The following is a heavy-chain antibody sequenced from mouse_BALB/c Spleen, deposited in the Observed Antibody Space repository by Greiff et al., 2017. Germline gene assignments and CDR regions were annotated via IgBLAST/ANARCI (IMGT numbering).Heavy chain of an antibody. Sequence: VKLMESGPGLVAPSQSLSITCTVSGFSLTSYGVHWVRQPPGKGLEWLGVIWAGGSTNYNSALMSRLSISKDNSKSQVFLKMNSLQTDDTAMYYCARARPWYRYDGGYAMDYWGQGTSVTVSS. V-gene: IGHV2-9*02. D-gene: IGHD2-14*01. CDR1: GFSLTSYG. J-gene: IGHJ4*01. CDR3: ARARPWYRYDGGYAMDY. CDR2: IWAGGST.